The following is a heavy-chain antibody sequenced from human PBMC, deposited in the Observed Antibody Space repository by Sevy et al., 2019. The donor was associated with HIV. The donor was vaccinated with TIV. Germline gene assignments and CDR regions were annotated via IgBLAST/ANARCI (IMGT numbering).Heavy chain of an antibody. Sequence: GGSLRLSCTASGFTFGDYGMSWVRQAPGKGLEWVAFLKSKAYGGTADHAASVKGRFTISMDHSKSIACLQMNDLNTGDTGVYYCTRWKGVQSIFDYWGQAALVNVSS. J-gene: IGHJ4*02. CDR3: TRWKGVQSIFDY. V-gene: IGHV3-49*04. CDR2: LKSKAYGGTA. D-gene: IGHD1-1*01. CDR1: GFTFGDYG.